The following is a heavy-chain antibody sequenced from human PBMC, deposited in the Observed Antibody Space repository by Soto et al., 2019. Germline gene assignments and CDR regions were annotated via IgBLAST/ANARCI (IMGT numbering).Heavy chain of an antibody. D-gene: IGHD3-3*01. CDR1: GFTFDDYA. Sequence: GGSLRLSCAASGFTFDDYAMHWVRQAPGKGLEWVSGISWNSGSIGYADSVKGRFTISRDNAKSSLYLQMNSLRAEDTALYYCAKGLLRFLPGDFDYWGQGTLVTVSS. V-gene: IGHV3-9*01. CDR3: AKGLLRFLPGDFDY. J-gene: IGHJ4*02. CDR2: ISWNSGSI.